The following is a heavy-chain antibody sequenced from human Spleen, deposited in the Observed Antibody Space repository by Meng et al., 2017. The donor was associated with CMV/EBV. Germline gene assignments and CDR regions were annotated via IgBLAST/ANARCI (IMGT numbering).Heavy chain of an antibody. CDR3: ARGSRRSSTSSGPPGI. Sequence: GESLKISCAASGFTFSSYEMNWVRQAPGKGLEWVSYISSSGSTIYYADSVKGRFTISRDNAKNSLYLQMNSLRAEDTAVYYCARGSRRSSTSSGPPGIWGQGTMVTVSS. CDR2: ISSSGSTI. CDR1: GFTFSSYE. J-gene: IGHJ3*02. D-gene: IGHD2-2*01. V-gene: IGHV3-48*03.